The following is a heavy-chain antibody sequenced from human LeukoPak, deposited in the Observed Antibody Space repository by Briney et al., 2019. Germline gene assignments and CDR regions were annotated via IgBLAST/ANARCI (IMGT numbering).Heavy chain of an antibody. J-gene: IGHJ6*02. Sequence: PGGSLRHSCEASGFTFSSYAIRWVRQAPGTGLEWVSSIPGSGGATYYADSVRGRFSISRDSSKNTVYLQMNSLRDEDTAVYYCARARPWDSSRSYYFGMDVWGHGTTVTVSS. CDR3: ARARPWDSSRSYYFGMDV. V-gene: IGHV3-23*01. CDR1: GFTFSSYA. CDR2: IPGSGGAT. D-gene: IGHD3-22*01.